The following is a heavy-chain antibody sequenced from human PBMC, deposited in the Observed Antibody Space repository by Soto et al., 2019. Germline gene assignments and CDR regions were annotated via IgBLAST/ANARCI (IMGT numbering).Heavy chain of an antibody. D-gene: IGHD3-22*01. V-gene: IGHV1-18*01. CDR1: GYTFTSSG. CDR2: ISAHTGSS. CDR3: ARAFFYQGSDSRGYSFDAFDF. Sequence: QVQLVQSGAEVKKPGASVKVSCKASGYTFTSSGMSWVRQAPGQGLEWMGWISAHTGSSEYAQRFQGRVTMTTDRSTSTADMELRSLRSDDTAGYYCARAFFYQGSDSRGYSFDAFDFWGPGTLVTVSS. J-gene: IGHJ3*01.